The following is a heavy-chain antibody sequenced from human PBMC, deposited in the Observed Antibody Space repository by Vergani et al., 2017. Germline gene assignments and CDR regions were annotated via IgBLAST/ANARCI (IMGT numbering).Heavy chain of an antibody. CDR3: ARQRFFDDTGYYYDFDY. V-gene: IGHV4-38-2*01. D-gene: IGHD3-22*01. CDR1: GYSISRGYF. CDR2: IYYSGST. Sequence: QVRLQESGPGLVKPSETLSLTCAVSGYSISRGYFWGWIRQPPGKGLEWIGSIYYSGSTSHNPSLKSRVTISMDTSKNQFSLKLNSVTAADTAVYYCARQRFFDDTGYYYDFDYWGQGTLVTVSS. J-gene: IGHJ4*02.